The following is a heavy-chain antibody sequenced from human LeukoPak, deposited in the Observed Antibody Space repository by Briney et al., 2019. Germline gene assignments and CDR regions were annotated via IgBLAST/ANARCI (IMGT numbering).Heavy chain of an antibody. CDR2: ISYDGSNK. Sequence: GRSLRLSCAASGFTFSSYAMHWVRQAPGKGLEWVAVISYDGSNKYYADSVKGRFTISRDNSKNTLYLHMNSLRAEDTAVYYCATLPLTTLRWALDYWGQGTLVTVSS. CDR1: GFTFSSYA. V-gene: IGHV3-30*04. D-gene: IGHD4-23*01. J-gene: IGHJ4*02. CDR3: ATLPLTTLRWALDY.